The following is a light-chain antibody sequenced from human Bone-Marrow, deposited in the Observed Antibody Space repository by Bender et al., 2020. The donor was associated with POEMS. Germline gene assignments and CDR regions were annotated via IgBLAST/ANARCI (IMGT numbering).Light chain of an antibody. Sequence: SYVLTQPPSVSVAPGQTARITCGGNDIGIKNVHWYQQKPGQAPVLVIYRNTNRPSGIPDRFSGSNSGNTATLTISRAQGEDEADFYCQVWDSDVWVFGGGTKLTV. V-gene: IGLV3-9*01. J-gene: IGLJ3*02. CDR2: RNT. CDR1: DIGIKN. CDR3: QVWDSDVWV.